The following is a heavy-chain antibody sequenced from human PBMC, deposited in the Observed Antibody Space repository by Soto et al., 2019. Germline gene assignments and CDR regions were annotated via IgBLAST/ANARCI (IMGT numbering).Heavy chain of an antibody. D-gene: IGHD2-2*01. Sequence: PGGSLRLSCVASGFIFSNYVIHWVRQAPGKGLEWVAVTSPDGSDEYYADSVKGRFTISRDNSKNTLYLQMNSLRAGDTAVYYCAKSVIPETNWFDPWGQGTLVTVSS. J-gene: IGHJ5*02. CDR3: AKSVIPETNWFDP. CDR2: TSPDGSDE. CDR1: GFIFSNYV. V-gene: IGHV3-30*18.